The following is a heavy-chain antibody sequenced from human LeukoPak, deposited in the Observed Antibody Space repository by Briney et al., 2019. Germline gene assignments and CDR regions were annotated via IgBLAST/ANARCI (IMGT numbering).Heavy chain of an antibody. CDR2: INHSGST. CDR3: ARGLPYNWNAGWFDP. D-gene: IGHD1-1*01. CDR1: GGSISSGGYS. V-gene: IGHV4-30-2*01. Sequence: SETLSLTCAVSGGSISSGGYSWSWIRQPPGKGLEWIGEINHSGSTNYSPSLKSRVTISVDTSKSQFSLKLSSLTAADTAVYYCARGLPYNWNAGWFDPWGQGTLVTVSS. J-gene: IGHJ5*02.